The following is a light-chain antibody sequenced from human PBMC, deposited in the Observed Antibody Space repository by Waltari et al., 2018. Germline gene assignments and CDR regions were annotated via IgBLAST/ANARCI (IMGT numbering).Light chain of an antibody. CDR1: SSNIGTNS. V-gene: IGLV1-44*01. Sequence: QSVLTQSPSASGTPGQRVTMSCSGSSSNIGTNSVSWYQQIPGTAPKLPISTNNPRPSGFPDRFSGSKSGTSASLAISGLQSEDEADYYCAAWDDSLNGVLFGGGTKLTVL. CDR2: TNN. J-gene: IGLJ2*01. CDR3: AAWDDSLNGVL.